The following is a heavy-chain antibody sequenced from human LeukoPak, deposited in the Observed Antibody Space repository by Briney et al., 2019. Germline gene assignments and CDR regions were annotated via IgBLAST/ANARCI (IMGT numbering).Heavy chain of an antibody. Sequence: PGGSLRLSCAASAFTFSSYAMSWVRQAPGKGLEWVSAVSGSGGSTYYADSVKGRFTISRDNSRNTLYLQMNSLRAEDTAVYYCAKDRVLLWFGEPGDFDYWGQGTLVTVSS. D-gene: IGHD3-10*01. CDR1: AFTFSSYA. CDR2: VSGSGGST. V-gene: IGHV3-23*01. CDR3: AKDRVLLWFGEPGDFDY. J-gene: IGHJ4*02.